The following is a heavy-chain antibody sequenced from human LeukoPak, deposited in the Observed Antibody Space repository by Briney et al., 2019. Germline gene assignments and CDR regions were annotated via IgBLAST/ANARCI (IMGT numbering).Heavy chain of an antibody. CDR3: ARGESFRGAGFDY. CDR1: GGSFSGYY. D-gene: IGHD3-10*01. CDR2: INHSGST. J-gene: IGHJ4*02. V-gene: IGHV4-34*01. Sequence: NPSETLSLTCAVYGGSFSGYYWSWIRQPPGKGLEWIGEINHSGSTNYNPSLKSRVTISVDTSKNQFSLELSSVTAADTAVYYCARGESFRGAGFDYWGQGTLVTVSS.